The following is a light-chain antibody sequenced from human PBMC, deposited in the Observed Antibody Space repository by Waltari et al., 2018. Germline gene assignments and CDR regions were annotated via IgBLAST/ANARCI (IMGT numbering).Light chain of an antibody. Sequence: EIVMTQSPATLSVSPGERATLSCRASQTISTNLAWYQQKPGQAPRLLIYGASTRATGIPARFSGSGSGKEFTLTISSLKSEDFAVYYCQKYNNWPYTFGQGTKLQIK. J-gene: IGKJ2*01. V-gene: IGKV3-15*01. CDR2: GAS. CDR3: QKYNNWPYT. CDR1: QTISTN.